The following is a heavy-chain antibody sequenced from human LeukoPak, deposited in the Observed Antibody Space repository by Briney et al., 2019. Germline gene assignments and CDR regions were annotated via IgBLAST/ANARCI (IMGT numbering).Heavy chain of an antibody. D-gene: IGHD3-22*01. CDR2: ISSSGSTI. CDR1: GFTFSDYY. J-gene: IGHJ5*02. CDR3: ARDYTYYYDSSGYSP. V-gene: IGHV3-11*01. Sequence: GGSLRLSCAASGFTFSDYYMSWIRQAPGKGLEWVSYISSSGSTIYYAYSVKGRFTISRENAKNSLYLQMNSLRAEDTAVYYCARDYTYYYDSSGYSPWGQGTLVTVSS.